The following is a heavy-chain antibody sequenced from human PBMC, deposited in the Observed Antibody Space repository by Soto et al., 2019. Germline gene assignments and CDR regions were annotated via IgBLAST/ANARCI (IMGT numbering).Heavy chain of an antibody. CDR3: ARQGGRNYDFWSGYYGGAYYGMDV. Sequence: SETLSLTCTVSGGSISSSSYYWGWIRQPPGKGLEWIGRIYYSGSTYYNPSLKSRVTISVDTSKNQFSLKLSSVTAADTAVYYCARQGGRNYDFWSGYYGGAYYGMDVWGQGTTVTVSS. CDR1: GGSISSSSYY. V-gene: IGHV4-39*01. CDR2: IYYSGST. D-gene: IGHD3-3*01. J-gene: IGHJ6*02.